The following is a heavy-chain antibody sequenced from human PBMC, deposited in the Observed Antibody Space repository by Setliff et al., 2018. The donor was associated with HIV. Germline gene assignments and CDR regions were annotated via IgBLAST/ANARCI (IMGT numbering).Heavy chain of an antibody. CDR1: GGSISSGSYY. Sequence: PSETLSLTCTVSGGSISSGSYYWSWIRQPAGKGLEWIGHIYTSGSTNYNPSLKSRVTISVDTSTNQFSLKLSSVTAADTAVYYCARAPPGIQNDASDVWGQGTMVTVSS. CDR2: IYTSGST. J-gene: IGHJ3*01. CDR3: ARAPPGIQNDASDV. V-gene: IGHV4-61*09.